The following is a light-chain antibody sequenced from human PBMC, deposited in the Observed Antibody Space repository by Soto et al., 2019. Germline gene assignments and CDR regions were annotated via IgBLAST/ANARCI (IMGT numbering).Light chain of an antibody. J-gene: IGKJ4*01. Sequence: EIVLTQSPATLSLSPGARGTLSCRASQSVTTYLAWYQQKPGQAPRLLIYDASSRATGIPARFSGSGSGTDFTLTISSLEPEDFAFYYCLQRSNWHPLLSVGGGTKVDSK. CDR2: DAS. CDR1: QSVTTY. V-gene: IGKV3-11*01. CDR3: LQRSNWHPLLS.